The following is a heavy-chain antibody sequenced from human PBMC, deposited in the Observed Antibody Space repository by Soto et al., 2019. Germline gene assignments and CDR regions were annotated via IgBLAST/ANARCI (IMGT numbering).Heavy chain of an antibody. CDR2: INPNSGGT. CDR1: GYTFTGYY. V-gene: IGHV1-2*02. D-gene: IGHD3-3*01. J-gene: IGHJ5*02. CDR3: ARTWDFWSGYYPFDP. Sequence: GASVKVSCKASGYTFTGYYMHWVRQAPGQGLEWMGWINPNSGGTNYAQKFQGRVTMTRDTSISTAYMELSRLRSDDTAVYYCARTWDFWSGYYPFDPWGQGTLVTVSS.